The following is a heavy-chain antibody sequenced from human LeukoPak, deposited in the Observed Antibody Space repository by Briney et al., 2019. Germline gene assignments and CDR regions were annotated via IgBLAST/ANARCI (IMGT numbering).Heavy chain of an antibody. V-gene: IGHV4-39*07. CDR2: IYYGSVFYSVST. CDR3: ARRYSSGWYVGLGDFDY. D-gene: IGHD6-19*01. Sequence: SETLSLTCTVSGGSISSSSYYWGWIRQPPGKGLEWIGSIYYGSVFYSVSTYYNPSLKSRVTMSGDTSKNQFSLKLSSVTAADTAAYYCARRYSSGWYVGLGDFDYWGQGTLVTVSS. CDR1: GGSISSSSYY. J-gene: IGHJ4*02.